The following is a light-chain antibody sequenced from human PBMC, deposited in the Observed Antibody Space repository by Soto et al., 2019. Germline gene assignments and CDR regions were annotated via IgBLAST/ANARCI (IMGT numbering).Light chain of an antibody. CDR1: QSVSSN. J-gene: IGKJ1*01. Sequence: EIVMTQCPPTLSLSPWETATLSCRASQSVSSNLAWYQQKPGQAPRLLIYGASTRATGIPARFSGSGSGTDFTLTISRLEPEDFAVYYCQQYGSSPTTFGQGTKVDI. CDR3: QQYGSSPTT. CDR2: GAS. V-gene: IGKV3-20*01.